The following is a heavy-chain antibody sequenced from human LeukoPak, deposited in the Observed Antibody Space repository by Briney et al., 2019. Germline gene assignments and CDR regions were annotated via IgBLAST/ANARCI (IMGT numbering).Heavy chain of an antibody. V-gene: IGHV3-74*01. J-gene: IGHJ6*02. CDR3: ARGMYGDSVGMDV. D-gene: IGHD2-21*02. Sequence: GGSLRLSCAASGFTFSTYWMYWVRQAPGKGLMWVSRMNSDGSTIRYADSVKGRFTFSRDNAKNTLYLQMNSLRVEDTAVYYCARGMYGDSVGMDVWGQGTTVTVSS. CDR2: MNSDGSTI. CDR1: GFTFSTYW.